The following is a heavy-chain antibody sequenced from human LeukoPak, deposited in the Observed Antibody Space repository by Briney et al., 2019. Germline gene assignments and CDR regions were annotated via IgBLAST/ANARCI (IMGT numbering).Heavy chain of an antibody. Sequence: GGSLRLSCAASGFTFSSYAMSWVRQAPGKGLEWVSAISGSGGSTYYADSAKGRFTISRDNSKNTLYLQMNSLGAEDTAVYYCAKSTVVRNFDYWGQGTLVTVSS. J-gene: IGHJ4*02. CDR3: AKSTVVRNFDY. V-gene: IGHV3-23*01. CDR2: ISGSGGST. CDR1: GFTFSSYA. D-gene: IGHD4-23*01.